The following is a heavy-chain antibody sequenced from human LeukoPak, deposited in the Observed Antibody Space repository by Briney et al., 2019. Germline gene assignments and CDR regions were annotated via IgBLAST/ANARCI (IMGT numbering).Heavy chain of an antibody. D-gene: IGHD5-12*01. CDR1: GYSFTNYW. V-gene: IGHV5-51*01. CDR2: IYPADSDT. Sequence: GESLKISCKGSGYSFTNYWIGWVRQMPGKGLEWMGIIYPADSDTRYSPSFQDQVTISADKSISTAYLQWSSLKASDTAIYYCARGRGYSYNYYYFDYWGQGALVIVSS. CDR3: ARGRGYSYNYYYFDY. J-gene: IGHJ4*02.